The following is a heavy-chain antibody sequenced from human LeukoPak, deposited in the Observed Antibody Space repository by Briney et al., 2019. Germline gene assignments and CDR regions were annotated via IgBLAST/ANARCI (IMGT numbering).Heavy chain of an antibody. J-gene: IGHJ2*01. CDR2: IYYSGST. Sequence: TSETLSLTCTVSGGSISSYYWSWIRQPPGKGLEWIGYIYYSGSTNYNPSLKSRVTISVDTSKNQFSLKLSSVTAADTAVYYCARHTNLSYGYDRYFDLWGRGTLVTVSS. D-gene: IGHD5-18*01. CDR1: GGSISSYY. CDR3: ARHTNLSYGYDRYFDL. V-gene: IGHV4-59*08.